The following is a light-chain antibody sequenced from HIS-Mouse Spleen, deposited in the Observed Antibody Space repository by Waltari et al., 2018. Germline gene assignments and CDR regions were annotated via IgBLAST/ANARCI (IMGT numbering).Light chain of an antibody. Sequence: QSALTQPASVSGSPGQSFTISCTCTISDVWSYNLVSWYQQHPGKAPKLMIYEGSKRPSGVSNRFSGSKSGNTASLTISGLQAEDEADYYCCSYAGSSTLFGGWTKLTVL. V-gene: IGLV2-23*01. CDR1: ISDVWSYNL. CDR3: CSYAGSSTL. CDR2: EGS. J-gene: IGLJ3*02.